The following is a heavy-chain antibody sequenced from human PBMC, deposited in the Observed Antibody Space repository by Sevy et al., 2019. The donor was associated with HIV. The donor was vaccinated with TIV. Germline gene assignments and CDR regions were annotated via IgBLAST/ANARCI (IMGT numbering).Heavy chain of an antibody. D-gene: IGHD7-27*01. J-gene: IGHJ3*02. CDR3: ARDGDADAFDI. CDR2: IWYDGSNK. V-gene: IGHV3-33*01. Sequence: GGSLRLSCAASGFTFSSYGMHWVRQAPGKGLEWVTVIWYDGSNKYYADSVKGRFTISRDNSKNTLYLQMNSLRAEDTAVYYCARDGDADAFDIWGQGTMVTVSS. CDR1: GFTFSSYG.